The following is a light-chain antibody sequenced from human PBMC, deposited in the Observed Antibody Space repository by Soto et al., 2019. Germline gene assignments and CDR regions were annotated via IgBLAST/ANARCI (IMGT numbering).Light chain of an antibody. CDR1: SSNIGNNF. Sequence: QSVLTQPPSMSAAAGQKVTISCAGSSSNIGNNFVSWYQQFPGTAPKLLIFDNGQRPSGIPDRFFGAKSGSSATLSITGPQTGDEAIYYCATWDTKLNGVAFGGGTKVTVL. J-gene: IGLJ2*01. CDR2: DNG. CDR3: ATWDTKLNGVA. V-gene: IGLV1-51*01.